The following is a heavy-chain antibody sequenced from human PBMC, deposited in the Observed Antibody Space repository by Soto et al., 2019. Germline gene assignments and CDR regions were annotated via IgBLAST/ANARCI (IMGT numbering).Heavy chain of an antibody. CDR2: ISYDGSNK. CDR3: AKGRDFWSGSGGMDV. V-gene: IGHV3-30*18. Sequence: GGSLRLSCAASGFTFSSYGMHWVRQAPGKGLEWVAVISYDGSNKYYADSVKGRFTISRDNSKNTLYLQMNSLRAEDTAVYYCAKGRDFWSGSGGMDVWGQGTTVTVSS. J-gene: IGHJ6*02. CDR1: GFTFSSYG. D-gene: IGHD3-3*01.